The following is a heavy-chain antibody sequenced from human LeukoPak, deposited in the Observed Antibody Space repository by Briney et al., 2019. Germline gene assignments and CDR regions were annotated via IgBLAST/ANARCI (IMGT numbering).Heavy chain of an antibody. CDR1: GGSISSYY. V-gene: IGHV4-4*07. CDR2: IYTSGST. CDR3: ARGKGSYGMDV. J-gene: IGHJ6*02. Sequence: SETLSLTCTVSGGSISSYYWSWIRQPAGKGLEWIGRIYTSGSTNHKSSLKSRVSMSVDTSKNQFSLKLSSVTAADTAVYYCARGKGSYGMDVWGQGTTVTVSS.